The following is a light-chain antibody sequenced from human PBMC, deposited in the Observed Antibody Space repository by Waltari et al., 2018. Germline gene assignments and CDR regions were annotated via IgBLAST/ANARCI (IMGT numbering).Light chain of an antibody. CDR3: QQSYSTP. V-gene: IGKV1-39*01. Sequence: DIQMTQSPSSLSASVGDRVTITCRASQSISSYLNWYQQKPGKARKLLIYAAPSLHSGDPSMCSGKGAGTDFTLTISSLQPEDVSTCYCQQSYSTPFGQGTKVEIK. CDR1: QSISSY. CDR2: AAP. J-gene: IGKJ1*01.